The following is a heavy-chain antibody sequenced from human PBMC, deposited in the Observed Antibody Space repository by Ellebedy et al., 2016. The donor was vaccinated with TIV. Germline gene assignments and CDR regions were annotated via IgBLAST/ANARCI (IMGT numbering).Heavy chain of an antibody. V-gene: IGHV4-34*01. Sequence: SETLSLTCAVNGGSFSGHSWSWIRQPPGKDLGWIGEVNHRGSTSYNRSLRSRVTISIDTSKYQFSLRLSAVTAADTAVYYCARGNFQDVDLDHWYFDLWGRGTLVTVSS. CDR1: GGSFSGHS. CDR3: ARGNFQDVDLDHWYFDL. CDR2: VNHRGST. D-gene: IGHD1-20*01. J-gene: IGHJ2*01.